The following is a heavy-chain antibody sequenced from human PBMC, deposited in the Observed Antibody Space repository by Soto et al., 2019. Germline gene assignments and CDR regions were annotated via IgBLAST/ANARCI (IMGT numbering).Heavy chain of an antibody. CDR3: ARMYSSGSGWFHP. Sequence: LQESGPGLVKPSQTLSLTCFVSGYSITAGGYYCSWIRHLPGKGLEWIGSFYSSGSIIYNPSLRSRVSISGDTSSNHFAMSLTSVTGADTGRYYCARMYSSGSGWFHPWGQGTLVTVSS. CDR1: GYSITAGGYY. CDR2: FYSSGSI. J-gene: IGHJ5*02. D-gene: IGHD6-19*01. V-gene: IGHV4-31*03.